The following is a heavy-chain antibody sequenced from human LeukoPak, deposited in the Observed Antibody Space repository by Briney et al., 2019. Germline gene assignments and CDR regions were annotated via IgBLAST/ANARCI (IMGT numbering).Heavy chain of an antibody. CDR1: GDSISTYY. D-gene: IGHD1-26*01. CDR3: ARLGGSYYFDY. Sequence: SETLSLTCTVSGDSISTYYWNWIRQPPGKGLEWIGYIYYSGSTNYNPSLRSRVTISVDTSKNQFSLKLSSVTAADTAVYYCARLGGSYYFDYWGQGTLVTVSS. J-gene: IGHJ4*02. CDR2: IYYSGST. V-gene: IGHV4-59*08.